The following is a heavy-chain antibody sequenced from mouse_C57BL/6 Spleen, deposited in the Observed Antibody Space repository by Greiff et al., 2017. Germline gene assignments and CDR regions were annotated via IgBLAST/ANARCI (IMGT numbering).Heavy chain of an antibody. CDR1: GYTFTDYN. Sequence: EVQLQQSGPELVKPGASVKIPCKASGYTFTDYNMDWVKQSHGKSLEWIGDINPNNGGTIYNQKFKGKATLTVDKSSSTAYMELRSLTSEDTAVYYCARRAILDSNHWYFDVWGTGTTVTVSS. CDR2: INPNNGGT. V-gene: IGHV1-18*01. J-gene: IGHJ1*03. D-gene: IGHD2-5*01. CDR3: ARRAILDSNHWYFDV.